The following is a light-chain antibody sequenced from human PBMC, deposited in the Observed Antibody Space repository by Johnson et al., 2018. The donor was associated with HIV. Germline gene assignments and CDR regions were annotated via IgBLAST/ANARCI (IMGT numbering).Light chain of an antibody. V-gene: IGLV1-51*01. CDR2: DNN. J-gene: IGLJ1*01. Sequence: QSVLTQPPSVSAAPGQKVTISCSGSSSNIGRNYVSWYQQLPGTDPKLLIFDNNKRPSGIPDRFSASKSGTSATLGITGLQTGDEADYYCGTWDSSLSAYVFGTGTKVTVL. CDR1: SSNIGRNY. CDR3: GTWDSSLSAYV.